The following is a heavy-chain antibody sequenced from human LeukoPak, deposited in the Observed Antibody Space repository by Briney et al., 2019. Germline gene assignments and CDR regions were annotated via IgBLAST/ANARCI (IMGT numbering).Heavy chain of an antibody. CDR2: FSFDGYDK. D-gene: IGHD2-21*01. Sequence: TGGSLRLSCAASGFTFNDYAMYWVRQAPGRGRGWVTLFSFDGYDKSYADSVRGRFTISRDNSRNTLYLQMDSLRSEDTAVYYCARDFFPIVDSTWYEMDYWGQGTLVTVSS. J-gene: IGHJ4*02. V-gene: IGHV3-30-3*01. CDR1: GFTFNDYA. CDR3: ARDFFPIVDSTWYEMDY.